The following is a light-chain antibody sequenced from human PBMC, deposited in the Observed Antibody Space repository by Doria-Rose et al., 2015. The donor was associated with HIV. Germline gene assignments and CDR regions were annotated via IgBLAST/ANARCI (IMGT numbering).Light chain of an antibody. Sequence: EIVLTQSPGTLSLSPGERATLSCRASQSFSSTYLAWYQQKPGQAHSLLIYDGSTKATGIPDRFSASGSGTDFTLTINILEPEYFALYYCHQYGTSLTFVQATKVEIK. CDR2: DGS. V-gene: IGKV3-20*01. CDR1: QSFSSTY. J-gene: IGKJ1*01. CDR3: HQYGTSLT.